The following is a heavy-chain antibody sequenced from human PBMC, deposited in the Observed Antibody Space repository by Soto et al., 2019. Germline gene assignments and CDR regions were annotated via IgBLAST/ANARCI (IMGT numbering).Heavy chain of an antibody. CDR2: IYYSGST. CDR1: GGSISSSSYY. CDR3: ARHPTYCSGGSCYRPYYFDY. Sequence: PSETLSLTCTVSGGSISSSSYYWGWIRQPPGKGLEWIGSIYYSGSTYYNPSLKSRVTISVDTSKNQFSLKLSSVTAADTAVYYCARHPTYCSGGSCYRPYYFDYWGQGTLVTVSS. D-gene: IGHD2-15*01. J-gene: IGHJ4*02. V-gene: IGHV4-39*01.